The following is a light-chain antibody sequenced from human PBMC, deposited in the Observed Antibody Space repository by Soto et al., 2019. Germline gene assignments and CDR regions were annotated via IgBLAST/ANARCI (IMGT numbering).Light chain of an antibody. CDR1: QSVGSY. V-gene: IGKV3-20*01. CDR3: QQFASSRT. J-gene: IGKJ1*01. Sequence: EIVLTQSPGTLSLSPGERATLSCRASQSVGSYLAWYQQKPGQAPRLLIYGASSRATGIPDRFSGSGSGTDFTLTINRLEPEDFAVYYCQQFASSRTFGQGTRVEI. CDR2: GAS.